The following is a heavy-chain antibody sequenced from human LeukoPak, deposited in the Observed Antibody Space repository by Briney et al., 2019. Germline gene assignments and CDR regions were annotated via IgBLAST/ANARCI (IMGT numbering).Heavy chain of an antibody. CDR1: GYTFTAYY. CDR3: ARGPSSGWFPSQFDY. J-gene: IGHJ4*02. D-gene: IGHD6-19*01. Sequence: GASVTVSCTASGYTFTAYYMHWVRQAPGQGLEWMGWINPNSGGTDYAQRFQGRVTMTRDTSISTAYMELSRLRSDDTAVYYCARGPSSGWFPSQFDYWGQGTLVTVSS. V-gene: IGHV1-2*02. CDR2: INPNSGGT.